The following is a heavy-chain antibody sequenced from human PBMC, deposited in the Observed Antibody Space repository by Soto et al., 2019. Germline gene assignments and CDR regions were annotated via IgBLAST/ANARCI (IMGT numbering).Heavy chain of an antibody. Sequence: QVQLVQSGDEMRKPGASVKVSCQASGYTFSNYGITWVRQAPGQGLEWMGWISAHNGNSKYAQSLQGRLTLTTDTSTXXXXXXXXXXXXXXXXXXXXXXXXXXXXXXSPNHMDVWGKGTTVSVSS. CDR1: GYTFSNYG. J-gene: IGHJ6*03. CDR2: ISAHNGNS. V-gene: IGHV1-18*01. CDR3: XXXXXXXXXXSPNHMDV. D-gene: IGHD3-10*01.